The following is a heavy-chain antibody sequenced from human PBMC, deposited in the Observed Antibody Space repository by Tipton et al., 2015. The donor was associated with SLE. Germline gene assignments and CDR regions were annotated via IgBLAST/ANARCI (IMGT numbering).Heavy chain of an antibody. J-gene: IGHJ4*02. CDR1: GGSISSYF. D-gene: IGHD6-13*01. V-gene: IGHV4-59*01. Sequence: TLSLTCTVSGGSISSYFWSWIRQPPGKGLEWIGYIYYSGSTNYNPSLKSRVTISVDTSKNQFSLKLSSVTAADTAVHYCARAGHSSSWYVDYWGQGTLVTVSS. CDR3: ARAGHSSSWYVDY. CDR2: IYYSGST.